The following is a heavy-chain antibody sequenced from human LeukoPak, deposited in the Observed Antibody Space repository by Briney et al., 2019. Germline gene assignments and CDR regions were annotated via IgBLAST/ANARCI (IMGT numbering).Heavy chain of an antibody. D-gene: IGHD2-21*01. J-gene: IGHJ4*02. Sequence: SETLSLTCAVYGGSFSGYYWSWIRQPPGKGLEWIGEINHSGSTNYNPSLKSRVTISVDTPKNQFALKLSSVTAADTAVYYCARGPYCGGDCYSHFDYWGQGTLVTVSS. V-gene: IGHV4-34*01. CDR3: ARGPYCGGDCYSHFDY. CDR1: GGSFSGYY. CDR2: INHSGST.